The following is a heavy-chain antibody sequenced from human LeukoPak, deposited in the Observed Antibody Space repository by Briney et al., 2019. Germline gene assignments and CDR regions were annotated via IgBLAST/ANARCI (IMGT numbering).Heavy chain of an antibody. J-gene: IGHJ6*03. CDR3: ASLYGDYVGDYYYYYMDV. CDR2: ISAYNGNT. V-gene: IGHV1-18*01. Sequence: ASVKVSCKASGYTFTSYGISWVRQAPGQGLEWMAWISAYNGNTNYAQKLQGRVTMTTDTSTSTAYMELRSLRSDDTAVYYCASLYGDYVGDYYYYYMDVWGKGTTVTVSS. CDR1: GYTFTSYG. D-gene: IGHD4-17*01.